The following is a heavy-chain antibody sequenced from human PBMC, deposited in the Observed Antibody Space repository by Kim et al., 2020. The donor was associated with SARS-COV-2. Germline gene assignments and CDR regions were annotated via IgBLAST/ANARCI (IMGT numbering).Heavy chain of an antibody. CDR2: ISSSSSYT. CDR3: ARGGIAVAEDY. D-gene: IGHD6-19*01. J-gene: IGHJ4*02. Sequence: GGSLRLSCAASGFTFSDYYMSWIRQAPGKGLEWVSYISSSSSYTNYADSVKGRFTISRDNTKNSLYLQMNSLRAEDTAVYYCARGGIAVAEDYWGQGTLVTVSS. V-gene: IGHV3-11*05. CDR1: GFTFSDYY.